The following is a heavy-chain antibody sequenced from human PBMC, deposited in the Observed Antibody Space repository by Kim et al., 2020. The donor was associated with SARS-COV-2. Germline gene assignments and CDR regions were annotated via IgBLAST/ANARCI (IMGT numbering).Heavy chain of an antibody. V-gene: IGHV3-23*01. CDR3: AKGPLGFGELLLGVFFVY. CDR2: ISGSGGST. D-gene: IGHD3-10*01. Sequence: GGSLRLSCAASGFTFSSYAMSWVRQAPGKGLEWVSAISGSGGSTYYADSVKGRFTISRDNSKNTLYLQMNSLRAEDTAVYYCAKGPLGFGELLLGVFFVYWGQGTLVTVSS. CDR1: GFTFSSYA. J-gene: IGHJ4*02.